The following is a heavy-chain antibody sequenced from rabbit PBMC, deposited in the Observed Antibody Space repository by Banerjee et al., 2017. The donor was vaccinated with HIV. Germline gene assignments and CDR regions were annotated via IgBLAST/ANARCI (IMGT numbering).Heavy chain of an antibody. CDR3: ASGYSDVYFNL. CDR2: INTSSGNT. V-gene: IGHV1S45*01. D-gene: IGHD1-1*01. J-gene: IGHJ4*01. CDR1: GFSFSSSYW. Sequence: QEQLEESGGDLVKPEGSLTLTCTASGFSFSSSYWICWVRQAPGKGLEWIACINTSSGNTVYATWAKGRFTISRTSSTTVTLQMTSLTAADTATYFCASGYSDVYFNLWGQGTLVTVS.